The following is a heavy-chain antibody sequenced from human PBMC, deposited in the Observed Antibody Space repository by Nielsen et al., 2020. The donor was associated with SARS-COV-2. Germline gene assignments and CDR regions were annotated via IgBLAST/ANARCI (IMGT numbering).Heavy chain of an antibody. Sequence: GGSLRLSCAASGFTFSSSWMSWVRQAPGKGLEWVANIKEDGSDKNFVDSVKGRFTISRDNSKNTLYLQMNSLRAEDTAVYYCARETYYDILTGYPLGAFDIWGQGTMVTVSS. CDR1: GFTFSSSW. D-gene: IGHD3-9*01. CDR2: IKEDGSDK. V-gene: IGHV3-7*01. CDR3: ARETYYDILTGYPLGAFDI. J-gene: IGHJ3*02.